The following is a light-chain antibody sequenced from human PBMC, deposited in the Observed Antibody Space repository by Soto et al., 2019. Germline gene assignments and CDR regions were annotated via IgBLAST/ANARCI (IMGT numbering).Light chain of an antibody. V-gene: IGKV3-15*01. Sequence: TQSPATVSLSHGERVTLSCRASQNIRSSLAWYQQRPGQAPRLLIYDASTRATGIPPRFSGGGSGTEFTVTISSLQTEDLPTYYCHQHDISPPYPFRQGTK. CDR1: QNIRSS. J-gene: IGKJ2*01. CDR2: DAS. CDR3: HQHDISPPYP.